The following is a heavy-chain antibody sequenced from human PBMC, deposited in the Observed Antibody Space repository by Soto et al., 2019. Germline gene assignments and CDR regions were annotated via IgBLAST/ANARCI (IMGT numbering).Heavy chain of an antibody. Sequence: GESLKISCKGSGYSFNRYYIAWVRQMPGKGLEWMGIVHPGDSDTRYSPSFQGQVTISADRSIGTAYLQWSSLKASDTAIYYCARLSRATVATPAAFDYWGQGTLVTVSS. J-gene: IGHJ4*02. CDR3: ARLSRATVATPAAFDY. CDR2: VHPGDSDT. V-gene: IGHV5-51*01. D-gene: IGHD4-17*01. CDR1: GYSFNRYY.